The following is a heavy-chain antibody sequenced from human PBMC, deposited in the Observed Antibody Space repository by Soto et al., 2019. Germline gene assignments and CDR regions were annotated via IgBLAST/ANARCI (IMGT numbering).Heavy chain of an antibody. Sequence: TSETLSLTCTVSGGSISSGDYYWSWIRQPPGKGLEWIGYIYYSGSTYYNPSLKSRVTISVDTSKNQFSLKLSSVAAADTAVYYCASTDTVTTSWFDPWGQGTLVTVSS. CDR3: ASTDTVTTSWFDP. J-gene: IGHJ5*02. V-gene: IGHV4-30-4*01. CDR2: IYYSGST. D-gene: IGHD4-17*01. CDR1: GGSISSGDYY.